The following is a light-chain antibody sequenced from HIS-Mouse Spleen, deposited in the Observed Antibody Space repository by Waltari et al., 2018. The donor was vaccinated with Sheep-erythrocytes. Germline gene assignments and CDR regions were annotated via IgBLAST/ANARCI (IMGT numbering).Light chain of an antibody. CDR1: SSDVGSHNL. CDR3: CSYAGSSTPWV. V-gene: IGLV2-23*01. J-gene: IGLJ3*02. Sequence: QSALTQPASVSGSPGQSLTLSRPGTSSDVGSHNLVSWYQQHTGKAPKLMIYDGSKRPSGVSNRFSGSKSGNTASLTISGLQAEDEADYYCCSYAGSSTPWVFGGGTKLTVL. CDR2: DGS.